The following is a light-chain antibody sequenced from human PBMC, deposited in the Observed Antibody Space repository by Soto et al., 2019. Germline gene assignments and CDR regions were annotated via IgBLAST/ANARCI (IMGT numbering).Light chain of an antibody. CDR3: QQYVSIPLT. Sequence: EIVLTQSPGTLSLSPGERATLSCRASQSVGTYLAWDQQKPGQAPRLLISGASSRATGIPDRFSGSGSGTDFTLTISRLEPEDFAVYFCQQYVSIPLTFGGGTNVEIK. CDR2: GAS. CDR1: QSVGTY. J-gene: IGKJ4*01. V-gene: IGKV3-20*01.